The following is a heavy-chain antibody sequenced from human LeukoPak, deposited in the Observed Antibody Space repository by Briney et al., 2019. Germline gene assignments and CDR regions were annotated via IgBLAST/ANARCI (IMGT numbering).Heavy chain of an antibody. CDR1: GFTFSNYE. D-gene: IGHD2-15*01. J-gene: IGHJ4*02. CDR3: ARYCSGGSCYSAFDY. Sequence: GGSLRLSCAASGFTFSNYEMNWVRQAPVKGLGWLSYISDSGSTIYYADSVKGRFTISRDNAKNSLFLQMNSLRAEDTAVYYCARYCSGGSCYSAFDYWGQGTLVTVSS. CDR2: ISDSGSTI. V-gene: IGHV3-48*03.